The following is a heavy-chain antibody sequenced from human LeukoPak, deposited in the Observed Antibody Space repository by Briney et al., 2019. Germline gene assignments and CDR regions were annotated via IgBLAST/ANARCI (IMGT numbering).Heavy chain of an antibody. D-gene: IGHD6-19*01. CDR1: AFTVSSNY. CDR3: ARDDSSGWYYFDY. Sequence: GGSLRLSCAASAFTVSSNYMSWVRQAPGKGREWVANIKQDGSEKYYVDSVKGRFTISRDNAKNSLYLQMNSLRAEDTAVYHCARDDSSGWYYFDYWGQGTLVTVSS. V-gene: IGHV3-7*01. J-gene: IGHJ4*02. CDR2: IKQDGSEK.